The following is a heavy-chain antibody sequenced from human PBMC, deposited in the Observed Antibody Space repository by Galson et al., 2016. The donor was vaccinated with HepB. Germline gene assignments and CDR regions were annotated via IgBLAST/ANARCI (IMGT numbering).Heavy chain of an antibody. Sequence: SVKVSCKASGGTFPNYAINWVRQAPGQGLECMGGIIPIFGQASYAQKFQGRVTITADKSTSTVYMELSSLRSDDTAVYYCASGPEATYFDFWGQGTLVTVSS. CDR3: ASGPEATYFDF. V-gene: IGHV1-69*06. CDR2: IIPIFGQA. J-gene: IGHJ4*02. CDR1: GGTFPNYA.